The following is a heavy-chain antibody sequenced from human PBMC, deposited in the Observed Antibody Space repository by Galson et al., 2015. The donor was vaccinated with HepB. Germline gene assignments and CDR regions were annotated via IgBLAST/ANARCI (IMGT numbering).Heavy chain of an antibody. V-gene: IGHV3-30*04. D-gene: IGHD6-13*01. CDR3: ARDYASSWYFNHYYGMDV. CDR2: IPYDGSNK. Sequence: SLRLSCAASGFTFSSYAMHWVRQAPGKGLEWVAVIPYDGSNKYYADSVKGRFTISRDNSKNTLYLRMNSLRAEDTAVYYCARDYASSWYFNHYYGMDVWGQGTTVTVSS. CDR1: GFTFSSYA. J-gene: IGHJ6*02.